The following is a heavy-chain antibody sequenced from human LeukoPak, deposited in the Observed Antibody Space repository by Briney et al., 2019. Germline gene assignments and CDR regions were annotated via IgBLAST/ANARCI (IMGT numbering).Heavy chain of an antibody. J-gene: IGHJ6*03. Sequence: SETLSLTCTVSGGSISNYYWSWIRQPPGKGLEWIGYIYYSGSTNYNPSLKSRVTISVDTSKNQFSLKLISVTAADTAVYYCARLQSTLIFDNCYYYMDVWGKGTTVTVSS. CDR3: ARLQSTLIFDNCYYYMDV. CDR1: GGSISNYY. CDR2: IYYSGST. D-gene: IGHD3-3*01. V-gene: IGHV4-59*01.